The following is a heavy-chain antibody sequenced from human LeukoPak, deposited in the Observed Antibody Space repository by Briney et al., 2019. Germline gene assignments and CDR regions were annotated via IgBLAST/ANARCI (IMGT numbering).Heavy chain of an antibody. CDR3: AIYDFGY. D-gene: IGHD5/OR15-5a*01. Sequence: KTGGSLRLSCAASGFTFSSYSMNRVRQAPGKGLEWVSSISSSSYIYYADSVKGRFTISRDNAKNSLYLQMNSLRAEDTAVYYCAIYDFGYWGQGTLVTVSS. J-gene: IGHJ4*02. CDR1: GFTFSSYS. V-gene: IGHV3-21*01. CDR2: ISSSSYI.